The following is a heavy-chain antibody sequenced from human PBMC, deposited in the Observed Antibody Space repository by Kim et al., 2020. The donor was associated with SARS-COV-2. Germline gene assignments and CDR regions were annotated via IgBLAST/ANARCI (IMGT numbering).Heavy chain of an antibody. CDR2: MNPNSGNT. V-gene: IGHV1-8*01. CDR3: TKQLWPTKRGRYYGMDV. J-gene: IGHJ6*02. CDR1: GYTFTSYD. Sequence: ASVKVSCKASGYTFTSYDINWVRQAAGQGLEWMGWMNPNSGNTGYAQKFQGRVTMTRNTSISTAYMELSSLRSEDTAVYYCTKQLWPTKRGRYYGMDVWGQGTTVTVSS. D-gene: IGHD5-18*01.